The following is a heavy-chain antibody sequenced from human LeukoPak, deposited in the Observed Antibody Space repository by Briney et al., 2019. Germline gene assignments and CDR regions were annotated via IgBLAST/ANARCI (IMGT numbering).Heavy chain of an antibody. CDR1: GDSVSGSPAV. D-gene: IGHD3-10*01. J-gene: IGHJ4*02. CDR3: ARGAVRGGTNFDY. Sequence: SQTLSLTCAISGDSVSGSPAVWNWIRQSPSRGLEWLGRAYYRSKWYIDYAVSVKGRITITPDTSKNQFSLQLNSVTPEDTAVYYCARGAVRGGTNFDYWGQGTPVTVSS. V-gene: IGHV6-1*01. CDR2: AYYRSKWYI.